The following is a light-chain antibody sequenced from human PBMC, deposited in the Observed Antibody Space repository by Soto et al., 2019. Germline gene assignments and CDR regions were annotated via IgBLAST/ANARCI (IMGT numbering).Light chain of an antibody. V-gene: IGKV1-27*01. J-gene: IGKJ1*01. Sequence: DIELTQSPSTLSASVGDRVTISCRASQGIGNYLAWYQQKPGKVPKLLIYAASTLQAGVPSRFSGSGAGTDFTLTISSLQPEDFATYYCQKYNSSTFTFGQGTKVDIK. CDR2: AAS. CDR3: QKYNSSTFT. CDR1: QGIGNY.